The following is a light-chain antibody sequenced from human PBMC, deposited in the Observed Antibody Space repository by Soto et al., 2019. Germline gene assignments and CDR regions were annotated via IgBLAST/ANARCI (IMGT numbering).Light chain of an antibody. CDR2: AAS. Sequence: DIQMTQSPSSLSASVGDRVTITCRASQSISNYLNWYQQKPGKAPKLLIYAASSLPSGVPSRFSGSGSGTDFTLTISSLQPEDFATYYCQQRYSTPRTFGQGTRLEIK. CDR3: QQRYSTPRT. J-gene: IGKJ5*01. V-gene: IGKV1-39*01. CDR1: QSISNY.